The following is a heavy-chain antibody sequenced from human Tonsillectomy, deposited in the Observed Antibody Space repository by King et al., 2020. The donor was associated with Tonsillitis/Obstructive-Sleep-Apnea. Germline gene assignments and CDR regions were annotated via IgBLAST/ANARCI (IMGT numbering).Heavy chain of an antibody. V-gene: IGHV4-59*01. CDR3: ARMEYRAGNALDN. Sequence: VQLQESGPGLVKTSETLSLTCTVSGGSISSYYWSWFRRPPGKGLEWFGYIYYSGSTTNNHSLKRRGTITVDTSKNQFSLKLRSVTAADTAVYYCARMEYRAGNALDNWGQGTMVTVSS. J-gene: IGHJ3*02. D-gene: IGHD2/OR15-2a*01. CDR2: IYYSGST. CDR1: GGSISSYY.